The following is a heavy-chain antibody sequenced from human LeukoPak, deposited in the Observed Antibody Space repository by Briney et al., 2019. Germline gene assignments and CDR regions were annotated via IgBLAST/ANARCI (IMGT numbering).Heavy chain of an antibody. Sequence: GGSLRLSCLTSGFTFSTNAMSWVRQAPGRGLEWITGISGSGASTYYADSVTGRFTISRDNSRNTLYLQMNSLRGDDTAVYYCAKDVGKWESLHFFDYWGQGTLVTVSS. CDR3: AKDVGKWESLHFFDY. CDR2: ISGSGAST. D-gene: IGHD1-26*01. J-gene: IGHJ4*02. CDR1: GFTFSTNA. V-gene: IGHV3-23*01.